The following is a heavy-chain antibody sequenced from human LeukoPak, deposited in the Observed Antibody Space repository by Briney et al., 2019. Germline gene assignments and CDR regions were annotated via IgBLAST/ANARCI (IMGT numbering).Heavy chain of an antibody. Sequence: GGSLRLSCAASGFTVSNNYMSWVRQAPGKKLEWVSDIYSDGTTFYADSVKGRFTISRDNAKNSLYLQMNSLRAEDTAVYYCARWEARDTWVYDYWGQGTLVTVSS. CDR1: GFTVSNNY. V-gene: IGHV3-53*01. CDR2: IYSDGTT. CDR3: ARWEARDTWVYDY. D-gene: IGHD1-26*01. J-gene: IGHJ4*02.